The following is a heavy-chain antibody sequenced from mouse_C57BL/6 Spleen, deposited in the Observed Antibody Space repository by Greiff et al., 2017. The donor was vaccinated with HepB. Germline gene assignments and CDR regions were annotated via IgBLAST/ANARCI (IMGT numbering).Heavy chain of an antibody. CDR3: AREFITTVVADY. Sequence: DVQLQESGGGLVKPGGSLKLSCAASGFTFSDYGMHWVRQAPEKGLEWVAYISSGSSTIYYADTVKGRFTISRDNAKNTLFLQMTSMRSEDTAMYYCAREFITTVVADYWGQGTTLTVSS. V-gene: IGHV5-17*01. CDR2: ISSGSSTI. D-gene: IGHD1-1*01. J-gene: IGHJ2*01. CDR1: GFTFSDYG.